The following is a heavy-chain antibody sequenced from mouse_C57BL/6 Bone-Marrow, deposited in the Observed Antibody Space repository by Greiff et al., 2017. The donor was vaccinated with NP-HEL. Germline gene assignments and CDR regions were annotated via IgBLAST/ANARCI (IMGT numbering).Heavy chain of an antibody. D-gene: IGHD2-3*01. V-gene: IGHV5-17*01. Sequence: EVKVVESGGGLVKPGGSLKLSCAASGFTFSDYGMHWVRQAPEKGLEWVAYISSGSSTIYYADTVKGRFTISRDNAKNTLFLQMTSLRSEDTAMYYCARAGYDGYPWFAYWGQGTLVTVSA. CDR3: ARAGYDGYPWFAY. J-gene: IGHJ3*01. CDR2: ISSGSSTI. CDR1: GFTFSDYG.